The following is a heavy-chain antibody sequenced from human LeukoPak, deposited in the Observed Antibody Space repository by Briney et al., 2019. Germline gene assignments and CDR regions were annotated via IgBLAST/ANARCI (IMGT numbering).Heavy chain of an antibody. CDR1: GYTFTSYD. J-gene: IGHJ6*02. Sequence: ASVKVSCKASGYTFTSYDINWLRQATGQGLEWMGWMNPNSGNTGYAQKFQGRVTMTRNTSISTAYMELSSLRSEDTAVYYCARGGGGGYDDSGYYYYGMDVWGQGATVTVSS. V-gene: IGHV1-8*01. D-gene: IGHD5-12*01. CDR3: ARGGGGGYDDSGYYYYGMDV. CDR2: MNPNSGNT.